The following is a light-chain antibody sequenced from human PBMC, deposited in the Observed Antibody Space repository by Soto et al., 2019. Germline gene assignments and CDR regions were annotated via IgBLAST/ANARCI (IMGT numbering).Light chain of an antibody. Sequence: DIQMTQSPSTLSGSVGDRVTITCRASQTISSWLAWYQQKPGKAPKLLIYKASTLKSGVPSRFSGSGSGTEFTLTISSLQHDDFATYYCQHYNSYADAFGQGTKGELK. CDR2: KAS. CDR3: QHYNSYADA. CDR1: QTISSW. V-gene: IGKV1-5*03. J-gene: IGKJ1*01.